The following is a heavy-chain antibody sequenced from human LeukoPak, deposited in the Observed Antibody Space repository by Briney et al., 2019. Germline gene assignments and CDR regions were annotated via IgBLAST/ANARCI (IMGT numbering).Heavy chain of an antibody. V-gene: IGHV1-69*05. Sequence: GASVKVSCRASGDTFDSYNINWVRQAPGQGLEWMGRIIPMFGTTDFAQKFQGRITITTDESTSTGYMELTSLTSEDTAVYYCARDFYIKDCSGGRCRFDLRGQGTLVTVSS. D-gene: IGHD2-15*01. CDR2: IIPMFGTT. CDR1: GDTFDSYN. CDR3: ARDFYIKDCSGGRCRFDL. J-gene: IGHJ5*02.